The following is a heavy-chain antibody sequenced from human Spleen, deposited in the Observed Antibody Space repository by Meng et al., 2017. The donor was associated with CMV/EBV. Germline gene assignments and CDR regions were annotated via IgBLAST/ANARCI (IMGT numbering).Heavy chain of an antibody. J-gene: IGHJ3*02. CDR1: GFTFSGYS. V-gene: IGHV3-30*03. Sequence: GESLKISCAASGFTFSGYSMNWVRQAPGKGLEWVAVISYDGSNKYYADSVKGRFTISRDNSKNTLYLQMNSLRAEDTAVYYCARAAMVRGVDAFDIWGQGTMVTVSS. CDR3: ARAAMVRGVDAFDI. CDR2: ISYDGSNK. D-gene: IGHD3-10*01.